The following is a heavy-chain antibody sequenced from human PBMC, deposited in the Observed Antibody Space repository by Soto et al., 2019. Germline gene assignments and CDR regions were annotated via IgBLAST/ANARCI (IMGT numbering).Heavy chain of an antibody. Sequence: GGSLRLSCVASGFTFSNYAMTWVRQAPGKGLEWVSAISGSGAGTYYADSVRGHFTISRDNSKNTMYLEMNSLRAEDTAVYYCAKAYSGSWYGYHYYMDVWGKGTTVTVSS. CDR3: AKAYSGSWYGYHYYMDV. CDR1: GFTFSNYA. CDR2: ISGSGAGT. J-gene: IGHJ6*03. V-gene: IGHV3-23*01. D-gene: IGHD6-13*01.